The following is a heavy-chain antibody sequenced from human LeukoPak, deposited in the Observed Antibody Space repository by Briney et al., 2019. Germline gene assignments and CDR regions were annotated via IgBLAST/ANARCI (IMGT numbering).Heavy chain of an antibody. CDR1: GFTFSSYW. J-gene: IGHJ6*03. V-gene: IGHV3-7*01. CDR3: ASVGRYYYYYMDV. CDR2: IKQDGSEK. Sequence: GGSLRLSCAASGFTFSSYWMSWVRQAPGKGLEWVANIKQDGSEKYYVDSVKGRFTISRDNAKNSLYLQMNSLRAEDTAVYYCASVGRYYYYYMDVWGKGTTVTVSS.